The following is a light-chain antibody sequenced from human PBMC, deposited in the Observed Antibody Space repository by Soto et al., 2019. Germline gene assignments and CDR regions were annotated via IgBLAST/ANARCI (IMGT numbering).Light chain of an antibody. V-gene: IGKV3-20*01. J-gene: IGKJ1*01. CDR3: QQYGSSGT. Sequence: EIVLTQSPAILYLSTGERATLSCRASQSVSNNYLAWYQQKPGQAPRLLIYGASNRATGSPDRFSGSGSGTDFTLTISRLEPEDLAVYYCQQYGSSGTFGQGTKVEIK. CDR2: GAS. CDR1: QSVSNNY.